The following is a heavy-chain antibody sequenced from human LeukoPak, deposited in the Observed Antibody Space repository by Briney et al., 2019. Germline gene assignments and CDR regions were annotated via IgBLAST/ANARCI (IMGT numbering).Heavy chain of an antibody. CDR3: ARGRGRYSYGSINWFDP. CDR2: INHSGGT. CDR1: GGSFSGYY. J-gene: IGHJ5*02. V-gene: IGHV4-34*01. Sequence: SETLSLTCAVYGGSFSGYYWSWIRQPPGKGLEWIGEINHSGGTNYNPSLKSRVTISVDTSKNQFSLKLSSVTAADTAVYYCARGRGRYSYGSINWFDPWGQGTLVTVSS. D-gene: IGHD5-18*01.